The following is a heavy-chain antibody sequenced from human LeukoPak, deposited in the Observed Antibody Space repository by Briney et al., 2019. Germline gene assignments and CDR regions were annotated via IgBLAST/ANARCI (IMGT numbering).Heavy chain of an antibody. CDR2: IYYTGNT. D-gene: IGHD5-12*01. CDR1: GGSISNYY. CDR3: ARDSGTNGGAFDY. J-gene: IGHJ4*02. Sequence: SETLSLTCTVSGGSISNYYWSWIRQPPGKGLEWIGYIYYTGNTNYNPSLKSRVTISVDTSKNHFTLKLSSVTAADTAVYYCARDSGTNGGAFDYWGQGTPVTVSS. V-gene: IGHV4-59*01.